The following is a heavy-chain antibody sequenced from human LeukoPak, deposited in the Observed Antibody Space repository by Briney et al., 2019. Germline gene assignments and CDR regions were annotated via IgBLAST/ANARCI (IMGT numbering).Heavy chain of an antibody. CDR3: ARDRGSYLPGGAFDI. D-gene: IGHD1-26*01. CDR1: GDTFTSYG. Sequence: ASVKVSCKASGDTFTSYGISWVRQAPGQGLEWMGWISAYNGNTNYAQKLQGRVTMTTDTSTSTAYMELRSLRSDDTALYYCARDRGSYLPGGAFDIWGQGTKVTVSS. V-gene: IGHV1-18*01. CDR2: ISAYNGNT. J-gene: IGHJ3*02.